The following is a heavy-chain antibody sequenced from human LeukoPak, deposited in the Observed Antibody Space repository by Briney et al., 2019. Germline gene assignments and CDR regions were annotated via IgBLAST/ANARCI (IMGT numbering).Heavy chain of an antibody. CDR2: IYHSGGT. D-gene: IGHD2-2*01. Sequence: SSETLSLTCTVSGGSISSGGYYWNWIRQPPGKGLEWIGYIYHSGGTYCSPSLKSRVTISVDRSKNQFSLKVNSVTAADTAVYYCALWGDCTSTRCFSWGQGTLVTVSS. CDR3: ALWGDCTSTRCFS. J-gene: IGHJ5*02. CDR1: GGSISSGGYY. V-gene: IGHV4-30-2*01.